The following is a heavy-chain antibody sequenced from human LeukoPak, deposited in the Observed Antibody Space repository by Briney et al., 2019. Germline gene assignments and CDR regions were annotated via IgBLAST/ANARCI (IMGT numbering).Heavy chain of an antibody. CDR3: ARDSPYLDY. CDR1: GFTFSSYG. Sequence: GGSLRLSCAASGFTFSSYGMHWVRQSPGKGLEWVAVIRYDGSNKYYADSVKGRFTISRDNSKNTPHLQMNSLRAEDTAVYYCARDSPYLDYWGQGTLVTVSS. J-gene: IGHJ4*02. V-gene: IGHV3-33*01. CDR2: IRYDGSNK.